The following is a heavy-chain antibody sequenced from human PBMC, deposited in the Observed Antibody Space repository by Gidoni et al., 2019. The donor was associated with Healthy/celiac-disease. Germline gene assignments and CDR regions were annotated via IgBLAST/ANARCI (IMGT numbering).Heavy chain of an antibody. CDR1: GFTVSSNY. D-gene: IGHD6-19*01. J-gene: IGHJ2*01. CDR3: AIALSGQWLVSSHYWYFDL. CDR2: IYSGGST. Sequence: EVQLVESGGGLIQPGGSLRLSCAASGFTVSSNYMSWVRQAPGKGLEWVSVIYSGGSTYYSDSVKGRFTISIDNSKNTLYLQMNSLRAEDTAVYYCAIALSGQWLVSSHYWYFDLWGRGTLVTVSS. V-gene: IGHV3-53*01.